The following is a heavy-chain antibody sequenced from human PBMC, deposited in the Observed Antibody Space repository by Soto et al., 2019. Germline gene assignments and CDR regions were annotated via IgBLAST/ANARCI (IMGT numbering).Heavy chain of an antibody. V-gene: IGHV3-30*18. J-gene: IGHJ4*02. Sequence: VQLVESGGGVVQPGRSLRLSCAASGFTFSSYGMHWVRQAPGKGLEWVAVISYDGSNKYYADSVQGRFTISRDNSKNPLYLQMNSLRAEDPAVYYCAKDGDGYPYYLAYWGQGTLVTVSS. CDR2: ISYDGSNK. CDR1: GFTFSSYG. CDR3: AKDGDGYPYYLAY. D-gene: IGHD5-12*01.